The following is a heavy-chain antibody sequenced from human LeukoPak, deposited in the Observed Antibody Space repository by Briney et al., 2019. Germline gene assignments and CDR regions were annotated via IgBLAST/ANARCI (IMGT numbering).Heavy chain of an antibody. V-gene: IGHV1-8*02. CDR2: MNPNSGNT. CDR3: ARPMYSSSWYAFGYQIIIDY. J-gene: IGHJ4*02. Sequence: GASVKVSCKASGYTFTSYGISWVRQAPGQGLEWMGWMNPNSGNTGYAQKFQGRVTMTRNTSISTAYMELSSLRSEDTAVYYCARPMYSSSWYAFGYQIIIDYWGQGTLVTVSS. D-gene: IGHD6-13*01. CDR1: GYTFTSYG.